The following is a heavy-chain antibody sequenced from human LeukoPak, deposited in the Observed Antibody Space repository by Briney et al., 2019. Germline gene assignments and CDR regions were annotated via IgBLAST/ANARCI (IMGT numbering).Heavy chain of an antibody. CDR1: GCTFRNYA. J-gene: IGHJ4*02. D-gene: IGHD3-9*01. CDR3: AKWGDYDVLTGYYVSDY. V-gene: IGHV3-23*01. Sequence: GGSLRLSCAASGCTFRNYAMSWVRQAPGKGLGWVSAITGSGGNTYYADSVKGRFTISRDNSKTTLYLQMNSLRAEDTAVYYCAKWGDYDVLTGYYVSDYWGQGTLVTVSS. CDR2: ITGSGGNT.